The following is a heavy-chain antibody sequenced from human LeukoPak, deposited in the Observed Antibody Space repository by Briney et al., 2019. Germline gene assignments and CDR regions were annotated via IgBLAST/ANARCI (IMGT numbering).Heavy chain of an antibody. D-gene: IGHD2-15*01. CDR3: AKLVVRNYYYGMDV. CDR1: GFTFSSYG. CDR2: ISYDGSNK. Sequence: GGSLRLSCAASGFTFSSYGMHWVRQAPGKGLEWVAVISYDGSNKYYADSVKGRFTISRDNSKNTLYLQMNSLRAEDTAVYYCAKLVVRNYYYGMDVWGQGTTVTVSS. J-gene: IGHJ6*02. V-gene: IGHV3-30*18.